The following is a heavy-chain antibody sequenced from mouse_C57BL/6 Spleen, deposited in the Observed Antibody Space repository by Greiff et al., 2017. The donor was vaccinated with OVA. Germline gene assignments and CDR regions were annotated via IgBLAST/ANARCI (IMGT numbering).Heavy chain of an antibody. D-gene: IGHD4-1*01. V-gene: IGHV5-9*01. Sequence: EVKLVESGGGLVKPGGSLKLSCAASGFTFSSYTMSWVRQTPEKRLEWVATISGGGGNTYYPDSVKGRFTISRDNAKNTLYLQMSSLRSEDTALYYCASLANWDYFDDWGQGTTLTVSS. CDR2: ISGGGGNT. CDR3: ASLANWDYFDD. J-gene: IGHJ2*01. CDR1: GFTFSSYT.